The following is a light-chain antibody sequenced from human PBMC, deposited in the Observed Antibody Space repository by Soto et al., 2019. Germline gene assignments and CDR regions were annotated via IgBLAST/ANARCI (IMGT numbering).Light chain of an antibody. J-gene: IGKJ4*01. Sequence: EIVLTQSPDTLSLSPGERATLSCRASQSLTSSFLTWYQQKPDQAPRLVTDGAYNRATGIPDRFSGSGSGTDFTLSISGRVGDCCSVCCCQQYDSTRLIFGGGTKVE. CDR2: GAY. V-gene: IGKV3-20*01. CDR3: QQYDSTRLI. CDR1: QSLTSSF.